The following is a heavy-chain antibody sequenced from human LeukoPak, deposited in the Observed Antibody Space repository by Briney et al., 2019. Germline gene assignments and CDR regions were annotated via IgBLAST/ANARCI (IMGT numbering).Heavy chain of an antibody. J-gene: IGHJ3*02. CDR2: ISHSGGT. CDR1: GGSISSGDYY. CDR3: VRPRHEYSTTQAFDI. D-gene: IGHD6-6*01. Sequence: PSETLSLTCTVSGGSISSGDYYWSWIRQPPGQGLEWIAYISHSGGTYYNPSLKSRATISLDTSRNQFSLKLSSVTAADTAVYYCVRPRHEYSTTQAFDIWGQGTMVTVSS. V-gene: IGHV4-30-4*02.